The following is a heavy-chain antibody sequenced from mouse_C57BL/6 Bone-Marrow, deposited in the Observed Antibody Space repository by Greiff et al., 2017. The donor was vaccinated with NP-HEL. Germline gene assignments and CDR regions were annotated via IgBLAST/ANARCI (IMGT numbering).Heavy chain of an antibody. CDR2: ILPGSGNT. CDR1: GYTFTGNW. Sequence: VQLVESGAELMKPGASVKLSCKATGYTFTGNWIEWVKQRPGHGLEWIGEILPGSGNTYYNERVKGKATFTADTSSNTAYMQLSSLTTEDSAIYYCARDYYGSSYFDYWGQGTTLTVSS. D-gene: IGHD1-1*01. CDR3: ARDYYGSSYFDY. V-gene: IGHV1-9*01. J-gene: IGHJ2*01.